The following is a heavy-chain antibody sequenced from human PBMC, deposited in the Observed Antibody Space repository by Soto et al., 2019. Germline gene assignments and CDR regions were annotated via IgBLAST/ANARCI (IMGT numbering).Heavy chain of an antibody. CDR1: GGSISSYY. Sequence: PSETLSLTCTVSGGSISSYYWSWIRQPPGKGLEWIGYIYYSGSTNYNPSLKSRVTISVDTSKNQFSLKLSSVTAADTAVYYCARQREYCSGGSCYDWFDPWGQGTLVTVSS. CDR3: ARQREYCSGGSCYDWFDP. D-gene: IGHD2-15*01. V-gene: IGHV4-59*08. J-gene: IGHJ5*02. CDR2: IYYSGST.